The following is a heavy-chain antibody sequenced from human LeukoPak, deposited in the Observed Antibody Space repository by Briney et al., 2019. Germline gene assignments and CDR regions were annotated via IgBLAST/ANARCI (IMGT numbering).Heavy chain of an antibody. D-gene: IGHD2-8*01. CDR2: IYSGGQT. Sequence: GGSLRLSCAASGFTVSSNYMSWVRQAPGKGLEWVSVIYSGGQTYYADSVKGRFTISRDNSKNTLYLQMNSLRAEDTAVYYCARDGNGNWFDPWGQGTLVTVSS. V-gene: IGHV3-53*01. J-gene: IGHJ5*02. CDR3: ARDGNGNWFDP. CDR1: GFTVSSNY.